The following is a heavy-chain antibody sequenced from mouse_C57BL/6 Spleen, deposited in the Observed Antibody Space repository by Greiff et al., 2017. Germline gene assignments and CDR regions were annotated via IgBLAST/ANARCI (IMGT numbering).Heavy chain of an antibody. D-gene: IGHD1-1*01. CDR3: AKYCGRDYYAMDY. Sequence: EVQLQQSGPELVKPGASVKISCKASGYTFTDYYMHWVQQSHGKRLEWIGDISPHNGGTSYNQKFKGKATVTVDKSSSTAYMEIRSLTSEDSAVYYCAKYCGRDYYAMDYWGQGTSVTVSS. J-gene: IGHJ4*01. CDR2: ISPHNGGT. V-gene: IGHV1-26*01. CDR1: GYTFTDYY.